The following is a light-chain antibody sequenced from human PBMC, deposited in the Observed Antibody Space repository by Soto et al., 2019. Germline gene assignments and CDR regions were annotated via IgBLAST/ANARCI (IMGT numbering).Light chain of an antibody. CDR1: QSISSW. CDR2: DAS. Sequence: DIQLTQSPCTLSASVGERVTLTCLASQSISSWLAWYQQKPGKAPKLLIYDASTLEGGVPSRFRGSGSGTDFTLTISRLEPEDFAVYYCQQYGGSPRTFGQGTKVDIK. J-gene: IGKJ1*01. V-gene: IGKV1-5*01. CDR3: QQYGGSPRT.